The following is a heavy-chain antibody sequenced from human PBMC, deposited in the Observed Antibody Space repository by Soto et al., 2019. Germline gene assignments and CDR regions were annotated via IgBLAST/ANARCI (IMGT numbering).Heavy chain of an antibody. CDR1: GFTFSNYA. CDR2: TSYDGNNE. CDR3: AKDKGVFNWATSYFDY. Sequence: GGSLRLSCAASGFTFSNYAMHWVRQAPGKGLEWVALTSYDGNNEYYTDSVKGRFTISRDNSKNTLFLQMNSPRPEDTAVYYCAKDKGVFNWATSYFDYWGQGALGTVSS. V-gene: IGHV3-30*18. D-gene: IGHD1-1*01. J-gene: IGHJ4*02.